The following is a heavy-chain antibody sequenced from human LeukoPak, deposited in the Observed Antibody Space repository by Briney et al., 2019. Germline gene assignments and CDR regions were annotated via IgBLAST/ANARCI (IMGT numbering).Heavy chain of an antibody. CDR3: ARSPGGYNRAIDY. CDR2: IYHRGRT. CDR1: GGSISSSNW. V-gene: IGHV4-4*02. D-gene: IGHD5-24*01. Sequence: SETLSLTCAVSGGSISSSNWWSWVRQPPGKGLEWIGEIYHRGRTNYNPSLKSRVTISVDKSKNQFSLKLSSVTAADTAVYYCARSPGGYNRAIDYWGQGTPVTVSS. J-gene: IGHJ4*02.